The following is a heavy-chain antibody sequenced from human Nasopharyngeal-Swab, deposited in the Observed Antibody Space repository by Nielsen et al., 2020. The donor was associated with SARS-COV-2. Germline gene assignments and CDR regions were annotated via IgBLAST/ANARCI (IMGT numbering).Heavy chain of an antibody. CDR1: GFAFDDYA. Sequence: GGSLRLSCAASGFAFDDYAMHWVRQAPGKGLEWVSGISWNSGSIGYADSVKGRFTISRDNAKNSLYLQMNSLRAEDTALYYCVKAAGSGWYFFDYWGQGTLVTVSS. V-gene: IGHV3-9*01. CDR2: ISWNSGSI. CDR3: VKAAGSGWYFFDY. J-gene: IGHJ4*02. D-gene: IGHD6-19*01.